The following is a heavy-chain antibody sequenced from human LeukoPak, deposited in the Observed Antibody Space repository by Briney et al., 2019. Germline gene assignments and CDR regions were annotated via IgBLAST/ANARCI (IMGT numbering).Heavy chain of an antibody. CDR1: GFTVSSNY. Sequence: GGSLRLSCAACGFTVSSNYMSWVRQAPGKGLGWVSVIYSGGSTYYADSVKGRFTISRDNSKNTLYLQMNSLRAEDTAVYYCAREGRYYDSSGYTPLDYWGQGTLVTVSS. CDR2: IYSGGST. CDR3: AREGRYYDSSGYTPLDY. V-gene: IGHV3-66*01. J-gene: IGHJ4*02. D-gene: IGHD3-22*01.